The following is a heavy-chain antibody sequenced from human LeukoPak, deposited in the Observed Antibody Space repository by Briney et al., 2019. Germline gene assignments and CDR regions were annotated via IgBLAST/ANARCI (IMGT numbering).Heavy chain of an antibody. CDR2: IYYSGST. CDR3: ARLGPFYGSGSYSAFDI. D-gene: IGHD3-10*01. Sequence: SETLSLTCTVSGGSISSYYWSWIRQPPGKGLEWSGYIYYSGSTNYNPSLKSRVTISVDTSKNQFSLKLSSVTAADTAVYYCARLGPFYGSGSYSAFDIWGQGTMVTVSS. CDR1: GGSISSYY. V-gene: IGHV4-59*08. J-gene: IGHJ3*02.